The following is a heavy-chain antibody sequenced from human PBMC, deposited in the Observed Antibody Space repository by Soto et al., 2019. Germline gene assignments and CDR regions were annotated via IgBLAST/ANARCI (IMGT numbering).Heavy chain of an antibody. CDR3: ARDRNYDAFDY. J-gene: IGHJ4*02. D-gene: IGHD4-4*01. CDR2: LNPNSGAT. V-gene: IGHV1-2*02. CDR1: GYTFTSYD. Sequence: ASVKVSCKASGYTFTSYDISWLRQAPGQGLEWMGWLNPNSGATRYGQKFQGRVTMTSDMSISKAYMELSSLTSDDTAVYSCARDRNYDAFDYWGQGTPVTVSS.